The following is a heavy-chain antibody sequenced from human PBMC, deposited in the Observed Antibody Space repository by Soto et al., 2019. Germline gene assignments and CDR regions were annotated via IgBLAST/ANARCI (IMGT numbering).Heavy chain of an antibody. CDR1: GGSISSGGYY. CDR2: IYYSGST. Sequence: HVQLQESGPGLVTPSQTLSLTCTVSGGSISSGGYYWSWIRQHPGKGLAWIGYIYYSGSTYYNPYLKSRVTISVDTSKNLFSLKLGSVTSADTAVYYCARGGSANYYYYYMDVWGKGITVTVSS. CDR3: ARGGSANYYYYYMDV. J-gene: IGHJ6*03. D-gene: IGHD3-10*01. V-gene: IGHV4-31*03.